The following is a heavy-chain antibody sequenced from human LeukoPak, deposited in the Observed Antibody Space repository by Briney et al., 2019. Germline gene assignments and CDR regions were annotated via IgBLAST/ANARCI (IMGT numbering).Heavy chain of an antibody. CDR1: GDTFTGYL. CDR2: VNPNSGGT. V-gene: IGHV1-2*02. Sequence: ASVKISCKESGDTFTGYLIHWVRHDPAQGLEWMGWVNPNSGGTNYAQKFQGRVTMTSGTSITTAYMELSSLRSDDTAMYYCARVLEVGVIGYWGQGTLVTVSS. CDR3: ARVLEVGVIGY. D-gene: IGHD1-26*01. J-gene: IGHJ4*02.